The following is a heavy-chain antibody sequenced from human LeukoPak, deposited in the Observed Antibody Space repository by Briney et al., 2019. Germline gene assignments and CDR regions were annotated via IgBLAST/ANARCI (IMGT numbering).Heavy chain of an antibody. Sequence: ASVKVSCKASGYTFTGYYMHWVRQAPGQGLEWMGWINPNSGGTNYAQKFQGRVTMTRDTSISTAYMELSSLRSEDTAVYYCARDLGSSSWYGRNWFDPWGQGTLVTVSS. CDR3: ARDLGSSSWYGRNWFDP. D-gene: IGHD6-13*01. J-gene: IGHJ5*02. CDR2: INPNSGGT. CDR1: GYTFTGYY. V-gene: IGHV1-2*02.